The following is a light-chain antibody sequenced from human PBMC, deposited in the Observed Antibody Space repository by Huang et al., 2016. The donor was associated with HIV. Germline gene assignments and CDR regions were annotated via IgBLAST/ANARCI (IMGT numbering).Light chain of an antibody. Sequence: EVVLTQSPATLSLSPGERATLSCRASQGVSSSFAWYQQKPGQAPRLLIYAASVSATGIPARFSGSASGTDFTLTISSLEPEDFAVYYCQQRRNWPPYTFGQGTKLEIK. CDR2: AAS. J-gene: IGKJ2*01. CDR3: QQRRNWPPYT. V-gene: IGKV3-11*01. CDR1: QGVSSS.